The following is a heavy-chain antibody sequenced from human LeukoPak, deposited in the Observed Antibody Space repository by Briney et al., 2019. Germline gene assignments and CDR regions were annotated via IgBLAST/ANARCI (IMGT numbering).Heavy chain of an antibody. J-gene: IGHJ4*02. D-gene: IGHD3-3*01. V-gene: IGHV3-23*01. CDR3: ARGHYDFWSGYPVRPLDY. CDR2: VSGSGGST. Sequence: GGSLRLSCAASGFTFSSYAMSWVRQAPGKGLEWVSAVSGSGGSTYYADSVKGRFTISRDNSKNSLYLQMNSLRAEDTAVYYCARGHYDFWSGYPVRPLDYWGQGTLVTVSS. CDR1: GFTFSSYA.